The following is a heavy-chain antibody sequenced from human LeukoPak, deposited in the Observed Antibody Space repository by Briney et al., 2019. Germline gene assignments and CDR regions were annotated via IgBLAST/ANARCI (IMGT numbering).Heavy chain of an antibody. J-gene: IGHJ4*02. Sequence: PSETLSFTCTVSGGSISSYYWSWIRQPPGKGLEWIGYIYYSGSTNYNPSLKSRVTISVDTSKNQSSLKLSSVTAADTAVYYCARVSYGATGFDYWGQGTLVTVSS. V-gene: IGHV4-59*01. CDR2: IYYSGST. CDR3: ARVSYGATGFDY. CDR1: GGSISSYY. D-gene: IGHD4-17*01.